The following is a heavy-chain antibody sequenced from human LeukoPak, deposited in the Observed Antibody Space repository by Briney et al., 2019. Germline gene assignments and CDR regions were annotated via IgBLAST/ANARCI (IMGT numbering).Heavy chain of an antibody. Sequence: PGRSLRLSCAGSGFTFGGYGMHWFRQTPGKGLEWVAVIAYDGSRAFYADSVKGRFTTSRDNPKNTMSVQMDDLRAEDTAVYYCTRYNNDHFDYWGQGTLVTVSS. CDR1: GFTFGGYG. D-gene: IGHD1-14*01. V-gene: IGHV3-33*01. CDR3: TRYNNDHFDY. J-gene: IGHJ4*02. CDR2: IAYDGSRA.